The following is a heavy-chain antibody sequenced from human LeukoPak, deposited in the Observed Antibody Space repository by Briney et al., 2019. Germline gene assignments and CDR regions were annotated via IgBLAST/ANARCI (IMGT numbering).Heavy chain of an antibody. CDR1: GYTFTSYG. CDR3: ARDAGYYDILTADY. D-gene: IGHD3-9*01. J-gene: IGHJ4*02. V-gene: IGHV1-18*01. CDR2: ISAYNGNT. Sequence: ASVKVSGKASGYTFTSYGISWVRQAPGQGLEWMGWISAYNGNTNYAQKFQGRVTITADKSTSTAYMELSSLRSEDTAVYYCARDAGYYDILTADYWGQGTLVTVSS.